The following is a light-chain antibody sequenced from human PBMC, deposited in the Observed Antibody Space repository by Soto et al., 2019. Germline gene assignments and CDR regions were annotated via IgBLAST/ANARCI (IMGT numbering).Light chain of an antibody. CDR1: QSVSSY. Sequence: EIVLTQSPVTLSLSPGERATLSCRASQSVSSYLAWYQQKPGQAPRLLIYDASNRATGIPARFSGSGSGTDFTLTISSLEPEDFAVYYCQQRSNWPPLTVGGGTKVDIK. CDR2: DAS. J-gene: IGKJ4*01. V-gene: IGKV3-11*01. CDR3: QQRSNWPPLT.